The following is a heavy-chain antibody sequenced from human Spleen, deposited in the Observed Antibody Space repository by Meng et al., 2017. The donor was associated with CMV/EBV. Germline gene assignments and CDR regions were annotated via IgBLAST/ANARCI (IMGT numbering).Heavy chain of an antibody. J-gene: IGHJ4*02. CDR3: TTAPGYSYGYNFDY. Sequence: GESLKISCAASGFTVETNYMSWVRQAPGKGLEWVSNIYSAGNTYYADSVKGRFTISRDNSKNTLSLQMNSLKTEDTAVYYCTTAPGYSYGYNFDYWGQGTLVTVSS. D-gene: IGHD5-18*01. CDR1: GFTVETNY. V-gene: IGHV3-53*01. CDR2: IYSAGNT.